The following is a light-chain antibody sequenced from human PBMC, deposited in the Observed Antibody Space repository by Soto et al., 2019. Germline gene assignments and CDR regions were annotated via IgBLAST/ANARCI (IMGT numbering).Light chain of an antibody. CDR2: GAS. V-gene: IGKV3D-15*01. Sequence: EIVMTQSPASLSVSPFERATLSRRASQTVNSNLAWYQKKPGQAPRLLIYGASTRAPGIPARFSGSGSGTEFTLTISSLQSEDFAVYYCQQYNNWPPLTFGGGTKVDIK. J-gene: IGKJ4*01. CDR3: QQYNNWPPLT. CDR1: QTVNSN.